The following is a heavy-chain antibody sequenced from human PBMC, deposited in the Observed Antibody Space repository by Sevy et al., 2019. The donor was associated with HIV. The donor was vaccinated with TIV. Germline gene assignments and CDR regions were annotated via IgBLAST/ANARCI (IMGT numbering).Heavy chain of an antibody. CDR3: ARESMFGGVIGPFDY. Sequence: ASVKVSCKASGYTFTSYGISWVRQAPGQGLEWMGWISAYNGNTNYAQKLQGRVTMTTDTSTSTAYMELRSLRSDDTAVYYCARESMFGGVIGPFDYWGQGTLVTVSS. CDR2: ISAYNGNT. CDR1: GYTFTSYG. D-gene: IGHD3-16*02. J-gene: IGHJ4*02. V-gene: IGHV1-18*04.